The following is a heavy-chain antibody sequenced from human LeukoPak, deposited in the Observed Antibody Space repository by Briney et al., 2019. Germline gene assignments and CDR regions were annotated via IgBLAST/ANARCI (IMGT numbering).Heavy chain of an antibody. J-gene: IGHJ2*01. D-gene: IGHD3-10*01. Sequence: SETLSLTCTVSGGSISSYYWSWIRQPPGKGLEWIGYIYYSGSTNYNPSLKSRVTISVDTSKNQFSLKLSSVTAADTAVYYCARDPSGRWYFDLWGRGTLVTVSS. CDR2: IYYSGST. V-gene: IGHV4-59*01. CDR3: ARDPSGRWYFDL. CDR1: GGSISSYY.